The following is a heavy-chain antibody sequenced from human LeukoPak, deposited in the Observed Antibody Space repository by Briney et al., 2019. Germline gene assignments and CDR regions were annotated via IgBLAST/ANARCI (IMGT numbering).Heavy chain of an antibody. D-gene: IGHD6-13*01. V-gene: IGHV3-30-3*01. J-gene: IGHJ4*02. CDR1: GFTFSXXX. CDR3: ARDRGYSSSWSGFDY. Sequence: SGFTFSXXXXXXXRXXXXKXXXXXXXLSYDGSNKYYADSVKGRFTISRDNSKNTLYLQMNSLRVEDTAVYNCARDRGYSSSWSGFDYWGQGTLVTVSS. CDR2: LSYDGSNK.